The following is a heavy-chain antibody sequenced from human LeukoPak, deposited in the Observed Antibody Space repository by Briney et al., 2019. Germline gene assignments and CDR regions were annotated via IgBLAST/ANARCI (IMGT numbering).Heavy chain of an antibody. J-gene: IGHJ4*02. D-gene: IGHD1-26*01. V-gene: IGHV3-74*01. Sequence: GGSLRLSCAASGFTFSSYSMNWVRQAPGKGLVWVSRINSDGSSTSYADSVKGRFTISRDNAKNTLYLQMNSLRAEDTAVYYCARAVGATTHFDYWGQGTLVTVSS. CDR2: INSDGSST. CDR1: GFTFSSYS. CDR3: ARAVGATTHFDY.